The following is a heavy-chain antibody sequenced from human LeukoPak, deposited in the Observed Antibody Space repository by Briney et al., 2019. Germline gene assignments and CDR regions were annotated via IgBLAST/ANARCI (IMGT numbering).Heavy chain of an antibody. D-gene: IGHD6-13*01. Sequence: ASVKVSFKASGYTFTSYAMNWVRQAPGQGLEWMGWINTNTGNPTYAQGFTGRFVFSLDTSVSTAYLQISSLKAEDTAVYYCARDNKQLVQLGTRAIDYWGQGTLVTVSS. J-gene: IGHJ4*02. CDR1: GYTFTSYA. CDR3: ARDNKQLVQLGTRAIDY. V-gene: IGHV7-4-1*02. CDR2: INTNTGNP.